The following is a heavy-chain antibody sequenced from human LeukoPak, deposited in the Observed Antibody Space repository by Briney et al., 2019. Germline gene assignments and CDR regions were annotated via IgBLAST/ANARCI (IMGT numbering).Heavy chain of an antibody. J-gene: IGHJ4*02. CDR3: ASLVLTVTPYFDY. CDR2: IYYSGST. V-gene: IGHV4-39*01. D-gene: IGHD4-17*01. CDR1: GGSISSSSYY. Sequence: SETLSLTCTVSGGSISSSSYYWGWIRQPPGKGLEWIGSIYYSGSTYYNPSLKSRVTISVDTSKNQFSLKLSSVTAADTAVYYCASLVLTVTPYFDYWGQGTLVTVSS.